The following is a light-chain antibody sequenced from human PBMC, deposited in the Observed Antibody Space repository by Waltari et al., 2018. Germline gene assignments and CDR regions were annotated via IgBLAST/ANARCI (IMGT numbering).Light chain of an antibody. CDR2: DTS. J-gene: IGKJ2*01. CDR3: QQYNNWPTT. Sequence: EIVMTQSPATLSVSPGERATLSCRASQSVSSNLAWYQQKPGQAPRLLIYDTSTRATGIPARFSGTGSGTEFTRTVSSMQSEDFAIYYCQQYNNWPTTFGQGTKLEIK. V-gene: IGKV3-15*01. CDR1: QSVSSN.